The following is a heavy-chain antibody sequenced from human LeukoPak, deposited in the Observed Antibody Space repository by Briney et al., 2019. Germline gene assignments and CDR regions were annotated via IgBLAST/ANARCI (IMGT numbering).Heavy chain of an antibody. CDR2: ISSSSSTI. J-gene: IGHJ4*02. CDR1: GFTFSSYS. CDR3: ARDPHGSGSYVPYYFDY. D-gene: IGHD3-10*01. V-gene: IGHV3-48*04. Sequence: GGSLRLSCAASGFTFSSYSMNWVRQAPGKGLEWVSYISSSSSTIYYADSVKGRFTISRDNAKNSLYLQMNSLRAEDTAVYYCARDPHGSGSYVPYYFDYWGQGTLVTVSS.